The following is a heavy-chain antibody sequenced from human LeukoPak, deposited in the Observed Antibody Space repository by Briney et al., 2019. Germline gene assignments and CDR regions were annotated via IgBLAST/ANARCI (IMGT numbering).Heavy chain of an antibody. J-gene: IGHJ3*02. CDR3: AREGGIAFHI. Sequence: GGSLRLSCAASGFTFSGYFMTWVRQAPGKGLEWVSYISNSTNSIYYADSVKGRFTISRDNAKNSLYLQMNSLRDEDTAVYYFAREGGIAFHIWGQGTVVTVSS. V-gene: IGHV3-48*02. CDR1: GFTFSGYF. D-gene: IGHD1-1*01. CDR2: ISNSTNSI.